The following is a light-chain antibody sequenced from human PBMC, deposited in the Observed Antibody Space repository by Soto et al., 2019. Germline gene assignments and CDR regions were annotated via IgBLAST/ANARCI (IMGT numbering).Light chain of an antibody. CDR2: YIS. Sequence: EIVMTQSPATLSVSPGETAPLSCRASQSAGNYLAWYQQKPGQAPRLLIYYISTRATGIPARFSGSGSGTDFTLTISSLQSEDSAVYYCQQHNQWPITFGQGTRLEIK. CDR3: QQHNQWPIT. J-gene: IGKJ5*01. CDR1: QSAGNY. V-gene: IGKV3D-15*01.